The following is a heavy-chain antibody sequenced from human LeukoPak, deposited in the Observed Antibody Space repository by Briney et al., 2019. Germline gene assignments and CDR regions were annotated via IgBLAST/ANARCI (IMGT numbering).Heavy chain of an antibody. J-gene: IGHJ4*02. V-gene: IGHV3-7*01. D-gene: IGHD6-19*01. CDR3: AGGGGGDGSGWSTTDY. Sequence: TGGSLRLSCVASGFTFSYWMSWVRQAPGKGLEWVANINQDGSEKYDVDSAKGRFTISRDNAKNSLYLQMNSLRVEDTAMYYCAGGGGGDGSGWSTTDYWGQGTLVTISS. CDR1: GFTFSYW. CDR2: INQDGSEK.